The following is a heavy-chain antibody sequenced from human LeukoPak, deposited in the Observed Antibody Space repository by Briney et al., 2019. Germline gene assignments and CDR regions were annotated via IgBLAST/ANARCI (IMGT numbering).Heavy chain of an antibody. CDR1: GFIFSNYE. D-gene: IGHD2-15*01. CDR2: ISGSGGST. V-gene: IGHV3-23*01. CDR3: AKGVVVVPAKYYFDY. J-gene: IGHJ4*02. Sequence: GGSLRLSCAASGFIFSNYEMNWVRQAPGKWLEWVSAISGSGGSTYYADSVKGRFTISRDNSKNTLYLQMNSLRAEDTAVYYCAKGVVVVPAKYYFDYWGQGTLVTVSS.